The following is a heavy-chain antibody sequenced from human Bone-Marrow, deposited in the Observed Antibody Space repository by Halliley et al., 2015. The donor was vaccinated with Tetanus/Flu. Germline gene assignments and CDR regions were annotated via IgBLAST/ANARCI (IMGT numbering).Heavy chain of an antibody. CDR3: ARHRDSCSTRSCPYGLDV. V-gene: IGHV5-51*01. D-gene: IGHD2-15*01. J-gene: IGHJ6*02. CDR2: ISPGDSDT. Sequence: VQLVQSGAEVKKVGESLRISCKGSGYSFTNYHIGWVRQMPGKGLAWMGIISPGDSDTRYSPSFQGQVIISVDRSISTAYLQWSTLQASDTAMYYCARHRDSCSTRSCPYGLDVWGQGTTVTVSS. CDR1: GYSFTNYH.